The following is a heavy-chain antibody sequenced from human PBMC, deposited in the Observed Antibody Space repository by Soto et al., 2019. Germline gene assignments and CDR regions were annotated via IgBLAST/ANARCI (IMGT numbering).Heavy chain of an antibody. J-gene: IGHJ4*02. CDR2: ISGSGGSK. D-gene: IGHD4-17*01. CDR1: GFTFSSYA. V-gene: IGHV3-23*01. CDR3: AKYVTTVTTFFDY. Sequence: GGSLRLSCAASGFTFSSYAMSWVRQAPGKGLEWVSAISGSGGSKYYADSVKGRFTISRDNSKNTLYLQMNSLIAEDTAVYYCAKYVTTVTTFFDYWGQGTLVTVSS.